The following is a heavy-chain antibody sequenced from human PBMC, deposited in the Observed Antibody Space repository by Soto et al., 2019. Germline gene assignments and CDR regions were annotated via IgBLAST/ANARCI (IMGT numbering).Heavy chain of an antibody. D-gene: IGHD5-18*01. CDR3: ARGYSYTQPVFDY. J-gene: IGHJ4*02. CDR1: GFTFSSYA. CDR2: ISSNGGST. Sequence: PGGSLRLSCSASGFTFSSYAMHWVRQAPGKGLEYVSAISSNGGSTYYADSVKGRFTISRDNFKNTLYLQMNSLRAEDTAVYYCARGYSYTQPVFDYWGLGTLVTVSS. V-gene: IGHV3-64*04.